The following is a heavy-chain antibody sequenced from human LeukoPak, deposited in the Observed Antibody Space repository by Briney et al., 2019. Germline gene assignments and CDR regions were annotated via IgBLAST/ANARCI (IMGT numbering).Heavy chain of an antibody. CDR1: GFTFSTYW. D-gene: IGHD6-19*01. CDR3: AKGSIAVAAPIDY. CDR2: ISGSGGST. J-gene: IGHJ4*02. V-gene: IGHV3-23*01. Sequence: GGSLRLSCAASGFTFSTYWMHWVRQAPGKGLEWVSAISGSGGSTYYADSVKGRFTISRDNPKNTLYLQMNSLRAEDTAVYYCAKGSIAVAAPIDYWGQGTLVTVSS.